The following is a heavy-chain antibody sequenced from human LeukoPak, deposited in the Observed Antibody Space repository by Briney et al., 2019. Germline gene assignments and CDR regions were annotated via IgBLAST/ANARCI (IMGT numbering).Heavy chain of an antibody. CDR2: INTNTGNP. V-gene: IGHV7-4-1*02. CDR3: ARDNGIAALRYFDY. CDR1: GYTFTNYA. D-gene: IGHD6-25*01. Sequence: GASVKVSCKASGYTFTNYAMNWVRQAPGQGLEWMGWINTNTGNPTYAQGFTGRFVFSLDTSVSTAYLQISSLKAEDTAVYYCARDNGIAALRYFDYWGQGTLVTVSS. J-gene: IGHJ4*02.